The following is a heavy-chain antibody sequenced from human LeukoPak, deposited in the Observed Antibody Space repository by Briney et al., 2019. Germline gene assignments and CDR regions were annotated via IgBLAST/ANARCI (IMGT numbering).Heavy chain of an antibody. Sequence: GASVKVSCKASGYTFTSYGISWVRQAPGQGLEWMGWISAYNGNTNYAQKLQGRVTMTTDTSTSTAYMELRSLRSDDTAVYYCAREDDSDWLLSLTSWGQGTLVTVSS. CDR3: AREDDSDWLLSLTS. CDR1: GYTFTSYG. J-gene: IGHJ5*02. V-gene: IGHV1-18*01. D-gene: IGHD3-9*01. CDR2: ISAYNGNT.